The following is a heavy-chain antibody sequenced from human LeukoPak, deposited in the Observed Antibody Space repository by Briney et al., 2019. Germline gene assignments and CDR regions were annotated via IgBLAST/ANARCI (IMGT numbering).Heavy chain of an antibody. V-gene: IGHV3-48*03. CDR2: ISSSGSTI. CDR1: GFTFSSYE. CDR3: ASQPLWFGGGRYAFDI. J-gene: IGHJ3*02. D-gene: IGHD3-10*01. Sequence: GSLRLSCAASGFTFSSYEMNWVRQAPGKGLEWVSYISSSGSTIYYADSVKGRFTISRDNAKNTLYLQMNSLRAEDTAVYYCASQPLWFGGGRYAFDIWGQGTMVTVPS.